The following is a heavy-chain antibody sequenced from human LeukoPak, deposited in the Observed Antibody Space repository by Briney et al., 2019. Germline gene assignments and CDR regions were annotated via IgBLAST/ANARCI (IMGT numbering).Heavy chain of an antibody. J-gene: IGHJ4*02. CDR2: ISTSSSYI. Sequence: GGSLRLSCTASGFTFSSYSMSWVRHAPGKGLGWVSSISTSSSYIYYEDSVKGRFTISRDNAKNSLYLQMNSLRAEDTAVYYCARDYREYSGYNEGSFDYWGQGTLVTVSS. D-gene: IGHD5-12*01. CDR1: GFTFSSYS. V-gene: IGHV3-21*01. CDR3: ARDYREYSGYNEGSFDY.